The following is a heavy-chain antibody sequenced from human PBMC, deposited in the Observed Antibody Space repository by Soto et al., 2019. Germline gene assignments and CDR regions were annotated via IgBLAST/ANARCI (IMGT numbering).Heavy chain of an antibody. Sequence: PGGSLRLSCAASGFNFSTYGMNWVRQAPGKGLEWVSSISSKGSYIYYTPSVKGRFTISRDNAKNSVYLQMNSLRAEDTAVYYCGRDRSHYAGVGKIDPWGQGTLVPVSS. CDR1: GFNFSTYG. V-gene: IGHV3-21*01. D-gene: IGHD3-10*01. J-gene: IGHJ5*02. CDR3: GRDRSHYAGVGKIDP. CDR2: ISSKGSYI.